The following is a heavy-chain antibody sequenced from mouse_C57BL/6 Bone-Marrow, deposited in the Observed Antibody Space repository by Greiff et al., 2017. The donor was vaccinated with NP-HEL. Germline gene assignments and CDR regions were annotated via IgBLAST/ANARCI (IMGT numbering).Heavy chain of an antibody. CDR3: ARHYDYDEDFDY. CDR2: INPSTGGT. D-gene: IGHD2-4*01. V-gene: IGHV1-42*01. J-gene: IGHJ2*01. Sequence: EVQLQQSGPELVKPGASVKISCKASGYSFTGYYMNWVKQSPEKSLEWIGEINPSTGGTTYNQKFKAKATLTVDKSSSTAYMQLKSLTSEDSAVYYCARHYDYDEDFDYWGQGTTLTVSS. CDR1: GYSFTGYY.